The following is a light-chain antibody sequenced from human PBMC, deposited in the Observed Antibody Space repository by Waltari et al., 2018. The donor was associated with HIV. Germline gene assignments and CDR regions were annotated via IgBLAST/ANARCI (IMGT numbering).Light chain of an antibody. CDR1: SSNIGDHY. CDR2: MNE. V-gene: IGLV1-47*01. CDR3: ATWDNSLSVWV. Sequence: QSVVTQPPSASGTPGQRVTISCSGSSSNIGDHYVYWYQQFPGTTPKLLIYMNERRPSGFPDRFSGSKSGTSASLAISGLRSEDEADYYCATWDNSLSVWVFGGGSKLTVL. J-gene: IGLJ3*02.